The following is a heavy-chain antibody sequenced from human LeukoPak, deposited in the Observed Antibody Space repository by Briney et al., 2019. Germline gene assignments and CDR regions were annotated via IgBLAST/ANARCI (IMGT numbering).Heavy chain of an antibody. J-gene: IGHJ4*02. D-gene: IGHD2-8*01. V-gene: IGHV1-69*13. CDR2: IIPIFGTA. Sequence: SVTVSCTASGGTFSSYAISWVRQAPGQGLEWMGGIIPIFGTANYAQKFQGRVTITADESTSTAYMELSSLRSEDTAVYYCARVKPNGVSYWGQGTLVTVSS. CDR1: GGTFSSYA. CDR3: ARVKPNGVSY.